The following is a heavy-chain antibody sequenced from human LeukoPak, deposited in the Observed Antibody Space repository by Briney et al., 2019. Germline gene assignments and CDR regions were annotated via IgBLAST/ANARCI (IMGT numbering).Heavy chain of an antibody. J-gene: IGHJ3*02. D-gene: IGHD1-1*01. CDR3: ARGNAHAFDI. Sequence: PGGSLRLSCAASGFTFSSYWMHWVRQAPGKGLVWVSRIDSDGSSTSYADSVKGRFTTSRDNAKNTLYLQINSLRAEDTAVYYCARGNAHAFDIWGQGTMVTVSS. CDR2: IDSDGSST. V-gene: IGHV3-74*01. CDR1: GFTFSSYW.